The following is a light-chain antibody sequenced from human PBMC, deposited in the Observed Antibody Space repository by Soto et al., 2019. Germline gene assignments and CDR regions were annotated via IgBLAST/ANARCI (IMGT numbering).Light chain of an antibody. J-gene: IGKJ1*01. V-gene: IGKV3-15*01. CDR3: QQYDYLPWT. Sequence: EIVMTQAPATMYVSPGERATLSCRASQSVSSNLAWYQQKPGQAPRLLIYGASTRATGIPARFSRSGSGTEYTRTISSLQSKDFAVYSCQQYDYLPWTFGQGNKVEIK. CDR2: GAS. CDR1: QSVSSN.